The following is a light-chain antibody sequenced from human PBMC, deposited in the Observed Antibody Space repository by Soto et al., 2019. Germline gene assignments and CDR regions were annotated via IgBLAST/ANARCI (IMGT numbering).Light chain of an antibody. V-gene: IGLV2-14*01. Sequence: QSALTQPASVSGSPGQSITISCTGTSSDVGGYNYVSWYQQHPGKAPKLMIYDVSNRPSGVSNRFSGSKSGNTASLTISGLQADDEADYYCSSYTRTSTRVFGTGTKVTVL. J-gene: IGLJ1*01. CDR1: SSDVGGYNY. CDR2: DVS. CDR3: SSYTRTSTRV.